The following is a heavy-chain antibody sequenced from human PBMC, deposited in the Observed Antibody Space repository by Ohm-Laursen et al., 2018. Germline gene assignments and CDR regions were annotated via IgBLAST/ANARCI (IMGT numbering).Heavy chain of an antibody. CDR2: ISRSGDST. J-gene: IGHJ4*02. D-gene: IGHD5-18*01. CDR3: VKGPGGYRYGDY. CDR1: GFTFSSYY. Sequence: SLRLSCTASGFTFSSYYMNWVRQAPGKGLEWVSAISRSGDSTYYADSVKGRFTISRDNSKNTLYLQMNSLRAEDTAVYSCVKGPGGYRYGDYWGQGTLVTVSS. V-gene: IGHV3-23*01.